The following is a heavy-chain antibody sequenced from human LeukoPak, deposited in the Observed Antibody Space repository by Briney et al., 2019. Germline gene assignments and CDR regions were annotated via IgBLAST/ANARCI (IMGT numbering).Heavy chain of an antibody. V-gene: IGHV5-51*01. CDR2: IYPGDSDT. D-gene: IGHD3-22*01. Sequence: GESLKISCKGSGYSFTSYWIGWVRQMPGKGLEWMGIIYPGDSDTRYSPSFQGQVTISADKSITTAYLQWGSLKASDTAMYYCARIASSGYFSFYFEYWGQGTLVTVSS. CDR3: ARIASSGYFSFYFEY. CDR1: GYSFTSYW. J-gene: IGHJ4*02.